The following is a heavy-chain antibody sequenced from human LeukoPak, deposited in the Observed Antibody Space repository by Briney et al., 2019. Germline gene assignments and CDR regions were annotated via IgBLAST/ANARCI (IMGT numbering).Heavy chain of an antibody. CDR3: ARDVEPDAFDI. D-gene: IGHD1-1*01. CDR2: ISSSGSAI. Sequence: GGSLRLSCAASGFSFSSYEMNWVRQAPGKGLEWVSYISSSGSAIYYADSVKGRLTISKDNAHNSLYLQMNSLRAEDTAVYYCARDVEPDAFDIWGQGTMVTVSS. J-gene: IGHJ3*02. CDR1: GFSFSSYE. V-gene: IGHV3-48*03.